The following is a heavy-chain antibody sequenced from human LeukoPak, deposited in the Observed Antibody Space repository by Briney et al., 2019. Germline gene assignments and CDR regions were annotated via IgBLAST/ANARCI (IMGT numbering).Heavy chain of an antibody. CDR3: ASQGYYYGSGSYYNPFDY. J-gene: IGHJ4*02. Sequence: SETLSLTCAVYGGSFSGYYWSWIRQPPGKGLEWIGEINHSGSTNYNPSLKSRVTISVDTSKNQFSLKLSSVTAADTAVYYCASQGYYYGSGSYYNPFDYWGQGTLVTVSS. CDR1: GGSFSGYY. CDR2: INHSGST. D-gene: IGHD3-10*01. V-gene: IGHV4-34*01.